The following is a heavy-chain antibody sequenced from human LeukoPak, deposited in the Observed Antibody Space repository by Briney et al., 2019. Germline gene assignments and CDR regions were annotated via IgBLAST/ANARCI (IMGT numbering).Heavy chain of an antibody. CDR1: GFTFSSYA. V-gene: IGHV3-23*01. CDR2: ISGSGGST. Sequence: GGSLRLSCAASGFTFSSYAMSWVRQAPGKGLEWVSAISGSGGSTYYADSVKGRFTISRDNSKNTLYLQMNSLRAEDTAVYYCAKLFMGRKDSGSYRRDLDYWGQGTLVTVSS. CDR3: AKLFMGRKDSGSYRRDLDY. J-gene: IGHJ4*02. D-gene: IGHD3-10*01.